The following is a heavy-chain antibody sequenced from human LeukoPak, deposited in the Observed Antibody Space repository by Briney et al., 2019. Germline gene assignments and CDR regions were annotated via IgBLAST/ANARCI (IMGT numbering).Heavy chain of an antibody. Sequence: GGSLRLSCAASGFTLSSYSMNWVRQAPGKGLEWVSFISSSSGTIYYADSAKGRFTISRDNAKNSLYLQMNSLRAEDMAVYYCARDPYGSGSYYYDYWGQGTLVTVSS. CDR1: GFTLSSYS. V-gene: IGHV3-48*01. D-gene: IGHD3-10*01. CDR2: ISSSSGTI. J-gene: IGHJ4*02. CDR3: ARDPYGSGSYYYDY.